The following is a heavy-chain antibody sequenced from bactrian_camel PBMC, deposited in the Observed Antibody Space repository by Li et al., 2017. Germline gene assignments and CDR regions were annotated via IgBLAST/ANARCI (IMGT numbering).Heavy chain of an antibody. D-gene: IGHD6*01. V-gene: IGHV3S31*01. CDR2: IEGDGRST. Sequence: VQLVESGGALVQPGGSLRLSCAASGFTFSNYAMSWVRQAPGKGLEWVTAIEGDGRSTDYADSVKGRFTISRDNDKNTLYLQMNSLKSEDTALYYFAAGPWYTDEYKYWGQGTQVTVS. CDR1: GFTFSNYA. CDR3: AAGPWYTDEYKY. J-gene: IGHJ4*01.